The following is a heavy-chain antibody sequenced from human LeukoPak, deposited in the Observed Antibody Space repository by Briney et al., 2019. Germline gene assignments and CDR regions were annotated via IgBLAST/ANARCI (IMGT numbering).Heavy chain of an antibody. J-gene: IGHJ4*02. Sequence: SVKVSCKASGGTFSSYAISWVRQAPGQGLEWLGRIIPILGIANYAQKFQGRVTITADKSTSTAYMELSSLRSEDTAVYYCARETNDYYDSSEFDYWGQGTLVTVSS. D-gene: IGHD3-22*01. CDR2: IIPILGIA. CDR1: GGTFSSYA. CDR3: ARETNDYYDSSEFDY. V-gene: IGHV1-69*04.